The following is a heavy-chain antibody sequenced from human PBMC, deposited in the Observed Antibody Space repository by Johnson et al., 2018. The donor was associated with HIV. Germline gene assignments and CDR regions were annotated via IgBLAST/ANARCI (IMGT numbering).Heavy chain of an antibody. D-gene: IGHD3-9*01. CDR3: ANVYYNILTGYYYDAFDI. CDR1: GFTFSSYT. CDR2: ISYDGSNK. J-gene: IGHJ3*02. Sequence: VQLVESGGGVVQPGRSLRLSCAASGFTFSSYTMHWVRQAPGKGLEWVAVISYDGSNKYYADSVKGRFTISRDNSKNTLYLQMNSLRTDDTAVYYCANVYYNILTGYYYDAFDIWGQGTMVTVSS. V-gene: IGHV3-30-3*01.